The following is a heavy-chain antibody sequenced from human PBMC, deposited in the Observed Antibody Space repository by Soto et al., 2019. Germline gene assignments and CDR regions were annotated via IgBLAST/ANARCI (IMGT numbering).Heavy chain of an antibody. J-gene: IGHJ6*02. CDR2: IIPIFGTA. V-gene: IGHV1-69*01. CDR1: GGTFSSYA. CDR3: AGGILADSSQYYYYGMDV. D-gene: IGHD6-19*01. Sequence: QVQLVQSGAEVKKPGSSVKVSCKASGGTFSSYAISWVRQAPGQGLEWRGGIIPIFGTANYAQKFQGRVTITADESTSTAYMELSSLRSEDTAVYYCAGGILADSSQYYYYGMDVWGQGTTVTVSS.